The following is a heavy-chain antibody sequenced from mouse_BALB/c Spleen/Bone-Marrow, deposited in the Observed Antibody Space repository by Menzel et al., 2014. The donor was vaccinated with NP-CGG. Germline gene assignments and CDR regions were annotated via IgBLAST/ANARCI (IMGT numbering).Heavy chain of an antibody. CDR1: GFTFSDYY. V-gene: IGHV5-12*02. J-gene: IGHJ4*01. Sequence: EVKLVESGGGLVQPGGSLKLSCATSGFTFSDYYMYWVRQTPEKRLEWVAYISNGGGSTYYPDTVKGRFTISRDNAKNTLYLQMSRLKSEDTAMYYCARRTGYAMVYWGQGTSVTVSS. CDR3: ARRTGYAMVY. CDR2: ISNGGGST.